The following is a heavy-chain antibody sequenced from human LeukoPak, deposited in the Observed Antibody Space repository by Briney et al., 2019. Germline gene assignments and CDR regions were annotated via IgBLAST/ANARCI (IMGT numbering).Heavy chain of an antibody. CDR1: GGSISSSSYY. CDR3: ARAASYSSSWRILERYNWFDP. Sequence: PSETLSLTCAVSGGSISSSSYYWGWIRQPPGKGLEWIGSIYYSGSTYYNPSLKSRVTISVDTSKNQFSLKLSSVTAADTAVYYCARAASYSSSWRILERYNWFDPWGQGTLVTVSS. CDR2: IYYSGST. D-gene: IGHD6-13*01. V-gene: IGHV4-39*07. J-gene: IGHJ5*02.